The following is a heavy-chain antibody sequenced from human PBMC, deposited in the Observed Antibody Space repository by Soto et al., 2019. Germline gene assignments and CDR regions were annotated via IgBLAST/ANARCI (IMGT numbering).Heavy chain of an antibody. V-gene: IGHV3-30-3*01. J-gene: IGHJ6*02. CDR1: GFTFSSYA. D-gene: IGHD6-19*01. CDR2: ISYDGSNK. Sequence: GGSLRLSCAASGFTFSSYAMHWVRQAPGKGLEWVAVISYDGSNKYYADSVKGRFTISRDKSKNTLYLQMNSLRAEDTAVYYCARDQSVAVAGFPSYYGMDVWGQGTTVTVSS. CDR3: ARDQSVAVAGFPSYYGMDV.